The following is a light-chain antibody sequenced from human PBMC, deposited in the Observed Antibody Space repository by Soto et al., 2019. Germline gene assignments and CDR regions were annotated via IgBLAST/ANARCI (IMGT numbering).Light chain of an antibody. CDR2: NTS. CDR3: QQYGSSLLT. V-gene: IGKV3-20*01. Sequence: EIVLTQSPGTLSLSPGERATLSCRASQSVSGSFLAWYQQKPGQAPRLLIYNTSSRATGIPDRFSGSGSGTDVTLTISRLELEDFAVYDCQQYGSSLLTFGGGTKVEIK. CDR1: QSVSGSF. J-gene: IGKJ4*01.